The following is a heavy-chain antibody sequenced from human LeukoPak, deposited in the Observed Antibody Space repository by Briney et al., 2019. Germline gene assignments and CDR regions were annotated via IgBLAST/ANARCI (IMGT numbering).Heavy chain of an antibody. D-gene: IGHD1-1*01. J-gene: IGHJ5*02. V-gene: IGHV4-59*01. CDR1: GGSISSYY. Sequence: SETLSLTCTVSGGSISSYYWNWIRQPPGKGLEWIGYIYDTGNTNYNPSLKSRVTISVDTSKNQFSLKLSSVTAADTAVYYCARDRLQLQSWGQGTLVTVSS. CDR3: ARDRLQLQS. CDR2: IYDTGNT.